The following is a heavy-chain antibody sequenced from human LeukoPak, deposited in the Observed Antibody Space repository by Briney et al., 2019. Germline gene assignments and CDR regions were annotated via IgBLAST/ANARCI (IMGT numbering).Heavy chain of an antibody. CDR2: IYSGGST. D-gene: IGHD3-22*01. CDR3: ARDYLEENYYDSSGYMS. V-gene: IGHV3-66*01. Sequence: GGSLRLSCAASGFTVSSNYMSWVRQAPGKGLEWVSVIYSGGSTYYADSVKGRFTISRDNSKNTLYLQMNSLRAEDTAVYYCARDYLEENYYDSSGYMSWGQGTLVTVSS. CDR1: GFTVSSNY. J-gene: IGHJ4*02.